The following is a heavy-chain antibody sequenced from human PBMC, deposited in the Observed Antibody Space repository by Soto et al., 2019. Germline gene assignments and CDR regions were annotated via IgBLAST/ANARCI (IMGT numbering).Heavy chain of an antibody. D-gene: IGHD1-26*01. V-gene: IGHV4-59*01. CDR3: ARAWGFYFDF. Sequence: QVQLQESGPGLVKPSETLSLTCTVSGGSISSYYWSWIRQPPGKGLEWIGYIYYSGSTNYNPSLKRRVTISVDTSKNQFSLKLSSVTAADTAVYYCARAWGFYFDFWARGILVTVSS. CDR1: GGSISSYY. J-gene: IGHJ4*02. CDR2: IYYSGST.